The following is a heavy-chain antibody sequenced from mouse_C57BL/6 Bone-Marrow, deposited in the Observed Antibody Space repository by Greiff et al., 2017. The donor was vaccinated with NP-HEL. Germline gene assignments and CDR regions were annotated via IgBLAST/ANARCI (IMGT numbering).Heavy chain of an antibody. D-gene: IGHD2-4*01. CDR3: TRGGLRRGAY. Sequence: DVMLVESGEGLVKPGGSLKLSCAASGFTFSSYAMSWVRQTPEKRLEWVAYISSGGDYIYYADTVKGRFTISRDNARNTLYPQMSSLKSEDTAMYYCTRGGLRRGAYWGQGTLVTVSA. CDR1: GFTFSSYA. V-gene: IGHV5-9-1*02. CDR2: ISSGGDYI. J-gene: IGHJ3*01.